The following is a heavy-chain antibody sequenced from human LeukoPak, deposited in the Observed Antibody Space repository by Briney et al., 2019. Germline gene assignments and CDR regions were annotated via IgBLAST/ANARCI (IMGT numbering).Heavy chain of an antibody. CDR2: INSDGSST. J-gene: IGHJ3*02. V-gene: IGHV3-74*01. CDR3: ARELGYCSSTSCYQYAFDI. Sequence: PGGSLRLSRAASGFTFSSYWMHWVRQAPGKGLVWVSRINSDGSSTSYADSVKGRFTISRDNAKNTLYLQMNSLRAEDTAVYYCARELGYCSSTSCYQYAFDIWGQGTMVTVSS. D-gene: IGHD2-2*01. CDR1: GFTFSSYW.